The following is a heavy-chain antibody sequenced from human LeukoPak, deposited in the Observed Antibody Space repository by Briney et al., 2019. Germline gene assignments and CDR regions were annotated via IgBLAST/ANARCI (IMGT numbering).Heavy chain of an antibody. D-gene: IGHD1-26*01. J-gene: IGHJ4*02. CDR1: GYSISSGYC. CDR2: IYLSGHT. V-gene: IGHV4-38-2*02. Sequence: SETLSLTCSVSGYSISSGYCWGCFRQPPGKGLEWIGSIYLSGHTYYSPSLESRVTMSVDTSKNQFSLKLSFVTAADTAVYYCARGPELWFRGSTRGIFDYWGQGTLVTVSS. CDR3: ARGPELWFRGSTRGIFDY.